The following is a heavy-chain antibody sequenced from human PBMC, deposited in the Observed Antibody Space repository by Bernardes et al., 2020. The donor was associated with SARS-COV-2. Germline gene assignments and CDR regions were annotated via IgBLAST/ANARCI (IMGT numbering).Heavy chain of an antibody. CDR2: IYRGGNT. D-gene: IGHD3-10*01. CDR3: ARDEGYYGMDYYGMDV. CDR1: GFTVSNNY. V-gene: IGHV3-53*01. Sequence: GGSLRLSCAASGFTVSNNYMSWVRQAPGQGLEWVSVIYRGGNTYYADSVKGRFTISRDNSKNTLYLQMNSLRAEDTAVYYCARDEGYYGMDYYGMDVWSQGTTVTVSS. J-gene: IGHJ6*02.